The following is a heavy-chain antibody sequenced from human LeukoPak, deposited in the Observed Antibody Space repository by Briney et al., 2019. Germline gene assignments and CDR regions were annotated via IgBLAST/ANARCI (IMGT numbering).Heavy chain of an antibody. D-gene: IGHD4-23*01. CDR3: ARGSYGGTPYWYFGL. Sequence: PSETLSLTCTVSGGSISSGGYYWSWIRQHPGKGLEWIGYIYFSGSTYYNPSLKSRVTISVDTSKNQFSLKLSSVTAADTAVYYCARGSYGGTPYWYFGLWGRGTLVTVSS. V-gene: IGHV4-31*03. J-gene: IGHJ2*01. CDR1: GGSISSGGYY. CDR2: IYFSGST.